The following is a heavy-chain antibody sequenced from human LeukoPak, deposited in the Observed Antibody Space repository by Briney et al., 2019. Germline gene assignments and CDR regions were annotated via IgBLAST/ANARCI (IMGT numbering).Heavy chain of an antibody. Sequence: PGGSLRLSCAASGFTFSSYWMHWVRQAPGKGLVWVSRINSDGSSTSYADSVKGRFTISRDNAKNTLYLQMNSLRAEDTAVYYCARDRPLWERNPYYFDYWGQGTLVTVSS. CDR1: GFTFSSYW. CDR2: INSDGSST. D-gene: IGHD1-26*01. V-gene: IGHV3-74*01. CDR3: ARDRPLWERNPYYFDY. J-gene: IGHJ4*02.